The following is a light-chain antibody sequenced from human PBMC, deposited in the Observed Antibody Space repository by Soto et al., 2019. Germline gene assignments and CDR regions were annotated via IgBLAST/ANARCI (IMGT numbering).Light chain of an antibody. CDR1: QVIGSRY. V-gene: IGKV3-20*01. Sequence: ELVMTQSPGTLSLSPGERATISCRASQVIGSRYLAWYHQKSGQAPRLLIYGASSRATGIPDRFSGSGSGTDFTLTISRLQPEDFGVYYCHQFGSSIPHTFRQGTKLEIK. CDR2: GAS. CDR3: HQFGSSIPHT. J-gene: IGKJ2*01.